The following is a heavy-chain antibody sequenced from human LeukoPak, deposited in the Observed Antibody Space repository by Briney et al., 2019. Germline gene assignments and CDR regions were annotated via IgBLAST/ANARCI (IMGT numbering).Heavy chain of an antibody. CDR1: GGSIGSSGYY. D-gene: IGHD3-22*01. Sequence: ASETLSLTCTVSGGSIGSSGYYWAWIRQPPGKGLQWIGTIYYRGDTYYNPSLQSRVTISVDASKNLFSLRVNSVTAADTAVYYCARPTGNKSGYYYFEDWGQGSLVTVSS. CDR3: ARPTGNKSGYYYFED. V-gene: IGHV4-39*01. CDR2: IYYRGDT. J-gene: IGHJ4*02.